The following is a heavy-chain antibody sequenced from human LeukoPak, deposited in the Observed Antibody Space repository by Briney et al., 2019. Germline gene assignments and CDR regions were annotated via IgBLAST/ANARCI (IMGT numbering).Heavy chain of an antibody. Sequence: SETLSLTCTVSGDSINSRSYYWDWIRQPPGKGLEWIGYIYYSGSTNYNPSLKSRVTISVDTSKNQFSLKLSSVTAADTAVYYCARDQGYSSSRSFDYWGQGTLVTVSS. V-gene: IGHV4-61*01. CDR2: IYYSGST. D-gene: IGHD6-13*01. J-gene: IGHJ4*02. CDR1: GDSINSRSYY. CDR3: ARDQGYSSSRSFDY.